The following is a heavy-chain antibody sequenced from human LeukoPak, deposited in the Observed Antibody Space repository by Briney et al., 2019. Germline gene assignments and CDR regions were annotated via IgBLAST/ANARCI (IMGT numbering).Heavy chain of an antibody. V-gene: IGHV4-39*07. CDR1: GGSISSSSYY. CDR3: ARGRRYGNWFDP. CDR2: LYYSGST. J-gene: IGHJ5*02. Sequence: SETLSLTCTVSGGSISSSSYYWGWIRQPPGKGLEWIGSLYYSGSTYYNPSLKSRVTISVDTSKNQFSLKLSSVTAADTAVYYCARGRRYGNWFDPWGQGTLVTVSS. D-gene: IGHD3-9*01.